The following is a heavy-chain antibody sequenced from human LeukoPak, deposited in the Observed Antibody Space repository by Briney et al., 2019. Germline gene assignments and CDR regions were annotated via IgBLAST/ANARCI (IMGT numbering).Heavy chain of an antibody. Sequence: GGSLRLSCAASGFTFSSYGMHWVRQAPDKGLEWVAVISHDGSTKYYADSVNGRFTISRDNSMNMLFLQMNSLRDEDTAVYYCAKVAGSSSWYLDYWGQGTLVTVSS. CDR2: ISHDGSTK. CDR3: AKVAGSSSWYLDY. D-gene: IGHD6-13*01. CDR1: GFTFSSYG. J-gene: IGHJ4*02. V-gene: IGHV3-30*18.